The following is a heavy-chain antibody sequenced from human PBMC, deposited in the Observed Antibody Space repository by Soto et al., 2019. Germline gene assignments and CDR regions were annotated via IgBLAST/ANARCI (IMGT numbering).Heavy chain of an antibody. CDR2: IGTAGDT. CDR1: GFTFSSYD. CDR3: ATGGGSSSRWNADGDAFDT. V-gene: IGHV3-13*01. D-gene: IGHD6-13*01. J-gene: IGHJ3*02. Sequence: GGSLRLSCAASGFTFSSYDMHWVRQATGKGLEWVSAIGTAGDTYYPGSVKGRFTISRENAKNSLYPQMNSLRAGDTAVYYCATGGGSSSRWNADGDAFDTWAQGTRGPVS.